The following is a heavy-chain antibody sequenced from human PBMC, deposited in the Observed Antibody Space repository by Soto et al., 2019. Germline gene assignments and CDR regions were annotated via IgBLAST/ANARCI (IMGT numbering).Heavy chain of an antibody. CDR2: IKSKTDGGTT. D-gene: IGHD1-26*01. V-gene: IGHV3-15*01. CDR1: GFTFSNAW. CDR3: TTDKESGSYYYYYGMDV. Sequence: GESLKISCAASGFTFSNAWMSWVRQAPGKGLEWVGRIKSKTDGGTTDYAAPVKGRFTISRDDSKNTLYLQMNSLKTEDTAVYYCTTDKESGSYYYYYGMDVWGQGTTVTVSS. J-gene: IGHJ6*02.